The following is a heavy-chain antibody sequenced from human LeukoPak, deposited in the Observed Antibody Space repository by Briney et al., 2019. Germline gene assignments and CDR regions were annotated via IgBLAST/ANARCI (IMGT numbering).Heavy chain of an antibody. CDR2: IYPGDSHT. CDR3: ARRTAPADY. Sequence: GESLKISCQGSGYSFSSYWIGWVRQMPGEGLEWMGIIYPGDSHTRYSPSFQGQVTISADKSISTAYLQWSSLKASDTAMYYCARRTAPADYWGQGTLVTVSS. D-gene: IGHD2-21*02. J-gene: IGHJ4*02. V-gene: IGHV5-51*01. CDR1: GYSFSSYW.